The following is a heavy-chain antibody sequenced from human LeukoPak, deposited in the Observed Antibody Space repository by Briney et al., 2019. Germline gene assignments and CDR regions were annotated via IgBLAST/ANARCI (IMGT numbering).Heavy chain of an antibody. D-gene: IGHD3-10*01. CDR1: GFSFSTYW. Sequence: PGGSPRLSCAASGFSFSTYWMHWVRQAPGMGLVWVSRINSDRSGTSYADSVKGRFTISRDNAKNTLYLQMNSLRAEDTAVYYCARIGPSGSGSYFFLDPWGQGTLVTVSS. CDR3: ARIGPSGSGSYFFLDP. V-gene: IGHV3-74*01. CDR2: INSDRSGT. J-gene: IGHJ5*02.